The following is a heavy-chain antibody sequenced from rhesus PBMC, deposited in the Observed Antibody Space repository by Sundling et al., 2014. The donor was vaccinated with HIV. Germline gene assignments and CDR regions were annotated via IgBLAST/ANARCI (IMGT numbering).Heavy chain of an antibody. D-gene: IGHD3-3*01. V-gene: IGHV4-80*01. Sequence: QVQLQESGPGLVKPSETLSLTCTVSGVSISTYWWNWIRQSPGKGLEWIGKIFGFTGSTLYNPSLKSRVTISQDTSKNQFSLKLSSVTAADTAVYYCARTGPWTGFYSFDYWGQGVLVTVSS. CDR3: ARTGPWTGFYSFDY. CDR2: IFGFTGST. CDR1: GVSISTYW. J-gene: IGHJ4*01.